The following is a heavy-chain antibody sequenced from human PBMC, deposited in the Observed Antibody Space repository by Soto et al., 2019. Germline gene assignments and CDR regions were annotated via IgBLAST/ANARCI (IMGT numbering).Heavy chain of an antibody. CDR2: ISGSGIST. D-gene: IGHD4-4*01. V-gene: IGHV3-23*01. J-gene: IGHJ6*02. Sequence: PGGSLTLSCASSGFTFSTYPVSWVRQAPGKGLEWVSGISGSGISTYYTDSVKGRFTISRDNSKNTVFLQMNSLRDEDTAVYYCVKPPVITASYYYYDMDVWGQGTKVTVSS. CDR1: GFTFSTYP. CDR3: VKPPVITASYYYYDMDV.